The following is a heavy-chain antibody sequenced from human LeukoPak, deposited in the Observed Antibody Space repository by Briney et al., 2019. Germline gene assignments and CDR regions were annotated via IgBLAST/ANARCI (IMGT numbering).Heavy chain of an antibody. J-gene: IGHJ4*02. D-gene: IGHD5-24*01. Sequence: GGSLRLSCAASGFTVSTNCMTWVRQAPGKGLEWVSTIYSGGTTYYADSVMGRFTISRHNSRNTLYLQMNSLRAEDTAVYYCARDGGGGYNQIDFWGQGTLVTVSS. CDR3: ARDGGGGYNQIDF. CDR1: GFTVSTNC. V-gene: IGHV3-53*04. CDR2: IYSGGTT.